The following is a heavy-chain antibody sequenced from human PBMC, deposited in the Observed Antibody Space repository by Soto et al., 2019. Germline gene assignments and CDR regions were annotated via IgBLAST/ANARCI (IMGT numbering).Heavy chain of an antibody. CDR3: ARGYSLGYDYYYGMDV. CDR2: ISYDGSNK. D-gene: IGHD5-18*01. V-gene: IGHV3-30-3*01. J-gene: IGHJ6*02. Sequence: PGGSLRLSCAASGFTFSSYAMHWVRQAPGKGLEWVAVISYDGSNKYYADSVKGRFTISRDNSKNTLYLQMNSLRAEDTAVYYCARGYSLGYDYYYGMDVWGQGTTVTVSS. CDR1: GFTFSSYA.